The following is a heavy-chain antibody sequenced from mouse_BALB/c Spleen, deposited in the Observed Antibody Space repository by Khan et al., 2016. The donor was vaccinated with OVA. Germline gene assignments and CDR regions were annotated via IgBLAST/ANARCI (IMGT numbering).Heavy chain of an antibody. D-gene: IGHD1-1*01. Sequence: EVELVESGGDLVKPGGSLKLSCAASGFTFSSYSMSWVRQTPDKRLEWVATISSRGDYTYYPDNVKGRSTISTDNAKNTLYLQMSSLKSEDTAMDYCASHLAGSVTYWGQGTLVTVSA. CDR3: ASHLAGSVTY. CDR1: GFTFSSYS. J-gene: IGHJ3*01. V-gene: IGHV5-6*01. CDR2: ISSRGDYT.